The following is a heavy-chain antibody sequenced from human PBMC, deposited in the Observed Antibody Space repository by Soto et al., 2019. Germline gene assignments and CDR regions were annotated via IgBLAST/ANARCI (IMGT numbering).Heavy chain of an antibody. J-gene: IGHJ4*02. CDR3: VRGYDSSGYGPFDY. Sequence: SETLSLTCAASGGSISSGGYSWSWIRQPPGKGLEWIGYIYHSGSTYYNPSLKSRVTISVDRSKNQSSLKLSSVTAADTAVYYCVRGYDSSGYGPFDYWGQGTLVTVSS. CDR2: IYHSGST. D-gene: IGHD3-22*01. V-gene: IGHV4-30-2*01. CDR1: GGSISSGGYS.